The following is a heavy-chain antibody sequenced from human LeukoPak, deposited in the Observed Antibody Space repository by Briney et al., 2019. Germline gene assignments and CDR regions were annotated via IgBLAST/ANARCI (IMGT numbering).Heavy chain of an antibody. J-gene: IGHJ4*02. Sequence: GGSLRLSCAASGFTFSSYAMSWVRQAPGKGLEWVSTFSGTSTTSYADAVKGRVTISRDNSKNTLYLQMDSLGAEDTAVYYCAKLRQWQPQRYFFEYWGQGALVAVAS. CDR3: AKLRQWQPQRYFFEY. V-gene: IGHV3-23*01. D-gene: IGHD6-19*01. CDR1: GFTFSSYA. CDR2: FSGTSTT.